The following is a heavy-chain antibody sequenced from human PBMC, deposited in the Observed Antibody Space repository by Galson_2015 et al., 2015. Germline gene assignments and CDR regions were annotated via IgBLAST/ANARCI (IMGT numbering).Heavy chain of an antibody. V-gene: IGHV3-48*03. Sequence: SLRLSCAASGFTFSSYEMNWVRQAPGKGLEWVSYISSSGSTTYYADSVKGRFTISRDNAKNSLYLQMNSLRAEDTAVYYFARVGGTAGRTDAFDIWGQGTMVTVSS. CDR3: ARVGGTAGRTDAFDI. CDR1: GFTFSSYE. D-gene: IGHD1-14*01. CDR2: ISSSGSTT. J-gene: IGHJ3*02.